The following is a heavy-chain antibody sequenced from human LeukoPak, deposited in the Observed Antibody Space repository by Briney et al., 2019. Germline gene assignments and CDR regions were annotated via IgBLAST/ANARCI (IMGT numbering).Heavy chain of an antibody. J-gene: IGHJ5*01. CDR3: VSPKTNGWFDS. CDR1: GGSISSSNW. CDR2: IYHSGST. Sequence: SETLSLTCAVSGGSISSSNWWSWVRQPPGKGLEWIGEIYHSGSTNYNPSLKSRVTITIDTSKNQFSLKLRSVTAADTAVYYCVSPKTNGWFDSWGQGSLVTVSS. D-gene: IGHD2-8*01. V-gene: IGHV4-4*02.